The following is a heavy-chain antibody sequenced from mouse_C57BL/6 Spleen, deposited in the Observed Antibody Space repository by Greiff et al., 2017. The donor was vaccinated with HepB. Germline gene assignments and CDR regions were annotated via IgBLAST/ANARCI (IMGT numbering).Heavy chain of an antibody. J-gene: IGHJ2*01. CDR1: GFTFSDYG. CDR3: ARQGPYYFDY. V-gene: IGHV5-17*01. Sequence: EVQVVESGGGLVKPGGSLKLSCAASGFTFSDYGMHWVRQAPEKGLEWVAYISSGSSTIYYADTVKGRLTISRDNAKNTLFLQMTSLRSEDTAMYYCARQGPYYFDYWGQGTTLTVSS. CDR2: ISSGSSTI.